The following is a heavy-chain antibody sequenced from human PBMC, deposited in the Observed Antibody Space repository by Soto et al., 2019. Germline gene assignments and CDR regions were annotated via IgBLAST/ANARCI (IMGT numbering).Heavy chain of an antibody. CDR2: IIPIIGTP. CDR1: GGTFRNHV. J-gene: IGHJ4*02. D-gene: IGHD3-10*01. V-gene: IGHV1-69*13. CDR3: ARDLEFRDGNISHLDY. Sequence: SVKVSCKASGGTFRNHVFNWVRQAPGQGLEWMGGIIPIIGTPNYAQKFQGRVTITADASTSTVYLEVSSLRSQDTAVYYCARDLEFRDGNISHLDYWGQGALVTVSS.